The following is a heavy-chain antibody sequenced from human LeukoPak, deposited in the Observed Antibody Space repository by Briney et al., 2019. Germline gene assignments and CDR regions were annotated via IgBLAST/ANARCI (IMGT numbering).Heavy chain of an antibody. CDR1: GGSISSYY. D-gene: IGHD3-22*01. Sequence: SETLSLTCTVSGGSISSYYWSWIRQPPGKGLEWIGYIYYSGSTNYNPSLKSRVTISVDTSKNQFSLKLSSVTAADMAVYYCARDYYDSSGYYYVDSWGQGTLVTVSS. J-gene: IGHJ4*02. CDR3: ARDYYDSSGYYYVDS. V-gene: IGHV4-59*01. CDR2: IYYSGST.